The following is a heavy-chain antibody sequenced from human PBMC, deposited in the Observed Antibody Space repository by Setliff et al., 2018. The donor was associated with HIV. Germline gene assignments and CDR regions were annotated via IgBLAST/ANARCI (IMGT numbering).Heavy chain of an antibody. CDR1: GGSFSGYY. V-gene: IGHV4-34*01. Sequence: SETLSLTCAVYGGSFSGYYWSWIRQPPGKGLKWIGEINHSGSTNYNPSLKSRVTISVDTSKKQFSLKLSSVTAADTAVYYCARWRDNWNSGFDYWGQGTLVTVSS. CDR2: INHSGST. D-gene: IGHD1-7*01. J-gene: IGHJ4*02. CDR3: ARWRDNWNSGFDY.